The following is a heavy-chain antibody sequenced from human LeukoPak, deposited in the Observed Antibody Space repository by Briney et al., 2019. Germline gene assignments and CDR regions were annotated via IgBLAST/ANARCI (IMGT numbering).Heavy chain of an antibody. V-gene: IGHV3-64*01. D-gene: IGHD4-17*01. CDR1: GFTFSSYA. Sequence: PGGSLRLSCAASGFTFSSYAMHWVRQAPGRGLEYVSAISSNGGSTYYANSVKGRFTISRDNSKNTLYLQMGSLRAEDMAVYYCARPHMTTVTTSPFSLYAFDIWGQGTMVTVSS. J-gene: IGHJ3*02. CDR3: ARPHMTTVTTSPFSLYAFDI. CDR2: ISSNGGST.